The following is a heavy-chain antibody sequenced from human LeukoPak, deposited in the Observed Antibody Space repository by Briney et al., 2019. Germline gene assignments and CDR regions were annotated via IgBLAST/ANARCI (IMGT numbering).Heavy chain of an antibody. V-gene: IGHV3-30*03. CDR2: ISYDGSNK. D-gene: IGHD2-8*02. CDR1: GFTFSDYY. Sequence: PGGSLRLSCAASGFTFSDYYMSWIRQAPGKGLEWVAVISYDGSNKYYADSVKGRFTISRDNSKNTLYLQMNSLRAEDTAIYYCATYRQVLLPFESWGQGTLVTVSS. CDR3: ATYRQVLLPFES. J-gene: IGHJ4*02.